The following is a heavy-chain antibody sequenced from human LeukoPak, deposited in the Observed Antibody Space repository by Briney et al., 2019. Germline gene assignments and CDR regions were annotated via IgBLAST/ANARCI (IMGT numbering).Heavy chain of an antibody. CDR3: ATTLIVVVTGDAFDI. Sequence: PGGSLRLSCAASGFTFSSYEMNWVRQAPGKGLEWVSYISSSGSTIYYADSVKGRFTISRDNAKNSLYLQMNSLRAEDTALYYCATTLIVVVTGDAFDIWGQGTMVTVSS. D-gene: IGHD2-21*02. V-gene: IGHV3-48*03. CDR2: ISSSGSTI. J-gene: IGHJ3*02. CDR1: GFTFSSYE.